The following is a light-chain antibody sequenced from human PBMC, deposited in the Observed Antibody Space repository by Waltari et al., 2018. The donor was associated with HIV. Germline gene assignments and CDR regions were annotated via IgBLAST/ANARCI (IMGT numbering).Light chain of an antibody. CDR3: HQYFSDPFS. Sequence: DIQVTQLPSSLSASVGDRVTISCRATQDIGNSVSWYQQRPGEVPKLLVYGGFIRQRGVASRITGSGSGTDFSLTISSLQPEDFATYFCHQYFSDPFSFGGGTKVEI. J-gene: IGKJ4*01. V-gene: IGKV1-NL1*01. CDR2: GGF. CDR1: QDIGNS.